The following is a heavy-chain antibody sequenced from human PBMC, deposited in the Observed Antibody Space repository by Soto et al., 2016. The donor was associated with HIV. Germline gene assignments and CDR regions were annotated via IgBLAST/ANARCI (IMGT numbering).Heavy chain of an antibody. J-gene: IGHJ6*03. CDR1: GGTFSSYA. CDR3: ATLLYSGYAFIYYYYYMDV. CDR2: IIPILDIT. D-gene: IGHD5-12*01. V-gene: IGHV1-69*10. Sequence: QVQLVQSGAEVKKPRSSVKVSCKASGGTFSSYATSWVRQAPGQGLEWMGGIIPILDITNYAQKFQGRVTIIADKSTSTAYMELSSLRSEDTAVYYCATLLYSGYAFIYYYYYMDVWGKGTTVTVSS.